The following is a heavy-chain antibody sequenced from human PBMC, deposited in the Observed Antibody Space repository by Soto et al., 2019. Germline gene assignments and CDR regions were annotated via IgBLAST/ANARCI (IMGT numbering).Heavy chain of an antibody. J-gene: IGHJ4*02. V-gene: IGHV1-3*01. CDR3: ARDGGLLELSDY. CDR2: INAGNGNT. CDR1: GYTFTSYA. D-gene: IGHD1-7*01. Sequence: QVQLVQSGAEVKKPGASVKVSCKASGYTFTSYAMHWARQAPGQRLEWMGWINAGNGNTKYSQKFQGRVTITRDTSASTAYMELSSLRSEDTAVYYCARDGGLLELSDYWGQGTLVTVSS.